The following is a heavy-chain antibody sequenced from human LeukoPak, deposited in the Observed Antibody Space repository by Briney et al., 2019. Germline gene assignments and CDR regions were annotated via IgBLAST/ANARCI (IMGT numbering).Heavy chain of an antibody. J-gene: IGHJ5*02. V-gene: IGHV3-23*01. CDR2: INGSGGST. Sequence: PGGSLRLSCAASGFTFSSYAMSWVRQAPGKWLEWVSDINGSGGSTYYADSVKGRFTISRDNSKNTLYLQMNSLRAEDTAVYYCAKKYSTGLDPWGQGTLVTVSS. CDR1: GFTFSSYA. CDR3: AKKYSTGLDP. D-gene: IGHD1-26*01.